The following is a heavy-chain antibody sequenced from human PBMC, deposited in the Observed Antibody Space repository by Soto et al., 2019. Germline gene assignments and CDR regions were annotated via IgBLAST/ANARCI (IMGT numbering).Heavy chain of an antibody. Sequence: QAGGSLRLSCAASGFTFSSYAMHWVRQAPGKGLEWVAVISYDGSNKYYADSVKGRFTISRDNSKNTLYLQMNSLRAEDTAVYYCARDKGVVMTTHYYGMDVWGQGTTVTVSS. CDR2: ISYDGSNK. V-gene: IGHV3-30-3*01. J-gene: IGHJ6*02. D-gene: IGHD3-22*01. CDR3: ARDKGVVMTTHYYGMDV. CDR1: GFTFSSYA.